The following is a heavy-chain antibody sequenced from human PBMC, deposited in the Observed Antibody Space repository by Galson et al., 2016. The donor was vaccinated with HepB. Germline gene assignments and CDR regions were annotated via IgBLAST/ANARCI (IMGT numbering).Heavy chain of an antibody. CDR3: AKDGILYSRVWWGGDY. D-gene: IGHD6-19*01. CDR1: EFMISSNY. Sequence: SLRLSCAVSEFMISSNYMTWVRQAPGKGLEWVSVFYSDGSTYYTDSVKGRFTISRDNSKNTMYLQMNSLRAEDTAVYYCAKDGILYSRVWWGGDYWGQGTLVTVSS. CDR2: FYSDGST. J-gene: IGHJ4*02. V-gene: IGHV3-53*01.